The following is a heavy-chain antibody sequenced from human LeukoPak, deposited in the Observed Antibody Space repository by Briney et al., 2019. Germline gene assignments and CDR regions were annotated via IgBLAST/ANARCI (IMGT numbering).Heavy chain of an antibody. CDR1: GYSFTSYW. J-gene: IGHJ4*02. Sequence: GESLKISCKGSGYSFTSYWIGWVRQMPGKGLEWMGIIYPGDSDTRYSPSFQGQVTIPADKSISTAYLQWSSLKASDTAMYYCARQARGGSWSPDPYYFDYWGQGTLVTVSS. D-gene: IGHD6-13*01. V-gene: IGHV5-51*01. CDR3: ARQARGGSWSPDPYYFDY. CDR2: IYPGDSDT.